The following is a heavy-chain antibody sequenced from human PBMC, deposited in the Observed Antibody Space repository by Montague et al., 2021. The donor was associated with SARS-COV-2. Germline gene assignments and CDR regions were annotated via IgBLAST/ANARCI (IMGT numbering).Heavy chain of an antibody. CDR3: AGPDWLKH. CDR1: GDSINSCSYY. V-gene: IGHV4-61*02. J-gene: IGHJ1*01. Sequence: TLSLTCTVSGDSINSCSYYWSWLRRPAGQELVGNMRTYTSGRSNYHLYLRSRIYIYLDTYQFRFSLNLTTATAADTAVYYCAGPDWLKHWGQGALVTVSS. CDR2: TYTSGRS. D-gene: IGHD3-9*01.